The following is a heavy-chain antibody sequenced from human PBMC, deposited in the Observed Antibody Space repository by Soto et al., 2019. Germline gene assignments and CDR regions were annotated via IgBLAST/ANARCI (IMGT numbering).Heavy chain of an antibody. CDR3: AKALYGGFTY. J-gene: IGHJ4*02. V-gene: IGHV3-23*01. Sequence: EVRLLESWGGVVQPGGSLRLSCAASGFTFSVYAMSWVRQAPGKGLEWVSGISGSGDSTHYADSVKGRFTVSRDNSKSMLYLQTNSLRAEDTAIYYCAKALYGGFTYWGQGTLVTVSS. D-gene: IGHD3-10*01. CDR1: GFTFSVYA. CDR2: ISGSGDST.